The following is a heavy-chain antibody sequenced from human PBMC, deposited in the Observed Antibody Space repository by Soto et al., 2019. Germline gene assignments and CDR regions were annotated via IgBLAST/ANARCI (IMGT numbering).Heavy chain of an antibody. CDR2: ISSSSSYI. CDR1: GFTFSSYS. Sequence: GGSLRLSCAASGFTFSSYSMNWVRQAPGKGLEWVSSISSSSSYIYYADSVKGRFTISRDNAKNSLYLQMNSLRAEDTAVYYCARSIVGADAFDIWGQGTMVTVSS. V-gene: IGHV3-21*01. J-gene: IGHJ3*02. D-gene: IGHD1-26*01. CDR3: ARSIVGADAFDI.